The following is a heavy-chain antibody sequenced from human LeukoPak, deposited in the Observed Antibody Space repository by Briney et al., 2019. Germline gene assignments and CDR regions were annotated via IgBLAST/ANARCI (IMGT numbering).Heavy chain of an antibody. J-gene: IGHJ4*02. D-gene: IGHD6-13*01. CDR3: ARDRGSSWEFDY. CDR1: GFTFSSYA. CDR2: ISSSSSYT. V-gene: IGHV3-21*05. Sequence: GGSLRLSCAASGFTFSSYAMTWVRQAPGKGLEWVSYISSSSSYTNYADSVKGRFTISRDNAKNSLYLQMNSLRAEDTAVYYCARDRGSSWEFDYWGQGTLVTVSS.